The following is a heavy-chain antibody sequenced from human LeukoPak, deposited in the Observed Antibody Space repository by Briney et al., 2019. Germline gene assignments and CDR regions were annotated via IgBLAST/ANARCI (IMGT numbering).Heavy chain of an antibody. CDR3: ATSMIVVVTTLDWYFDL. CDR1: GFTFSSYA. V-gene: IGHV3-30-3*01. Sequence: GGSLRLSCAASGFTFSSYAMHWVRQAPGKGLEWVAVISYDGSNKYYADSVKGRFTISRDNSKNTLYLQMNSLRAEDTAVYYCATSMIVVVTTLDWYFDLWGRGTLVTVSS. CDR2: ISYDGSNK. D-gene: IGHD3-22*01. J-gene: IGHJ2*01.